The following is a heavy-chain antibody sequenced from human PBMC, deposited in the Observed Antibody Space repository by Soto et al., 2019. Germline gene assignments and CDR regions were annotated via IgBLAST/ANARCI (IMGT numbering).Heavy chain of an antibody. J-gene: IGHJ5*02. CDR1: GGSISSSDYY. V-gene: IGHV4-30-4*01. CDR2: IYYSGST. D-gene: IGHD3-16*01. CDR3: ARDLGGSNWFDP. Sequence: SETLSLTCTVSGGSISSSDYYWSWIRQPPGKGLEWIGYIYYSGSTYHNPSLKSRVTISVDTSKNQFSLKLSSVTAADTAVYYCARDLGGSNWFDPWGQGTLVIVSS.